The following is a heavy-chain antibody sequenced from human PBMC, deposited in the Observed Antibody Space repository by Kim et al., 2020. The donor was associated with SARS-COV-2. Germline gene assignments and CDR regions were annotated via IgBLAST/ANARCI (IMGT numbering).Heavy chain of an antibody. CDR2: INPNTGNT. J-gene: IGHJ5*02. Sequence: ASVKVSCKASGYPLTSYGIAWVRQASGQGLEWMGWINPNTGNTNFAQRFLGRVAMTTDTSSNTAYMEMSSLKSDDTAVYFCARDHTSEPWFDPWGQGTPVIVS. CDR1: GYPLTSYG. CDR3: ARDHTSEPWFDP. D-gene: IGHD3-22*01. V-gene: IGHV1-18*01.